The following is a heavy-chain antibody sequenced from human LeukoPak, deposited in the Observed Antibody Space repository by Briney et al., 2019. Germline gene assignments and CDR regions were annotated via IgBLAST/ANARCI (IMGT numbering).Heavy chain of an antibody. CDR2: IYPADSDT. Sequence: GESLKISCKGSGYSFTNYWIVWVRQMPGKGPEWMGIIYPADSDTKYSPSFQGQVTISADKSISTAYLQWNSLKASDTAIYYCARVPYYHYYYMDVWGKGTTVTVSS. V-gene: IGHV5-51*01. CDR3: ARVPYYHYYYMDV. J-gene: IGHJ6*03. CDR1: GYSFTNYW.